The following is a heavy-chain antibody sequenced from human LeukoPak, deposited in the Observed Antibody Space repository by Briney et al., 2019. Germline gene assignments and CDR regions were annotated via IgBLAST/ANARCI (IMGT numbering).Heavy chain of an antibody. CDR3: ARDGGPEYYYGSGSYCFDY. V-gene: IGHV1-58*01. CDR1: GFTFSSSA. D-gene: IGHD3-10*01. CDR2: IVVGSGNT. J-gene: IGHJ4*02. Sequence: SVKVSCKASGFTFSSSAVQWVRQARGQHLEWIGWIVVGSGNTNYAQKFQERVSITRDMSTSTAYMELRSLRSDDTAVYYCARDGGPEYYYGSGSYCFDYWGQGTLVTVSS.